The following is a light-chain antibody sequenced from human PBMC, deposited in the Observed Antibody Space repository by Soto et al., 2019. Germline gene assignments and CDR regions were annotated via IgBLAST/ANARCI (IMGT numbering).Light chain of an antibody. Sequence: QSALTQPPSASGSPGQSVTISCTGTSSDVGGYNYVSWYQQVPGKAPKLLIYEVSNRPSGVSNRFSGSKSGNTASLTISGLQAEDEADYYCKSKTGSITYVFGTGTKLTVL. CDR1: SSDVGGYNY. J-gene: IGLJ1*01. CDR2: EVS. V-gene: IGLV2-14*01. CDR3: KSKTGSITYV.